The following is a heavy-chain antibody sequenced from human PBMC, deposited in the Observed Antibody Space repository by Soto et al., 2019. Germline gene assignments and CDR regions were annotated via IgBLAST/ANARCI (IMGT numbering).Heavy chain of an antibody. J-gene: IGHJ4*02. CDR1: GFSVSSDY. CDR2: IYSAGSA. V-gene: IGHV3-53*01. Sequence: EVQLVESGGGLIQPGGSLRLSCAASGFSVSSDYMSWVRQAPGKGLEWLSVIYSAGSAYYADSVKGRFTISRDNSKNTRSLQWNGLRAEETSVYYCVRDGGGGRGREAAMAREPPFDCWGRGTLVTVFS. D-gene: IGHD5-18*01. CDR3: VRDGGGGRGREAAMAREPPFDC.